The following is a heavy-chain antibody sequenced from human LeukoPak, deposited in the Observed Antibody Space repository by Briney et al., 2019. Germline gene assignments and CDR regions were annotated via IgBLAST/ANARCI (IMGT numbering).Heavy chain of an antibody. Sequence: ASVKVSCKASGGTFSSYAISWVRQAPGQGLEWMGGIIPIFGTANYAQKFQGRVTITADESTSTAYMELSSLRSEDTAVYYCASGDYDILTGYPGDAFDIWGQGTMVTVSS. D-gene: IGHD3-9*01. CDR2: IIPIFGTA. J-gene: IGHJ3*02. CDR3: ASGDYDILTGYPGDAFDI. V-gene: IGHV1-69*13. CDR1: GGTFSSYA.